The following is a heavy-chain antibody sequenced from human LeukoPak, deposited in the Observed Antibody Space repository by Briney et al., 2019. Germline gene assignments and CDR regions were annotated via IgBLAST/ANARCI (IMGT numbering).Heavy chain of an antibody. J-gene: IGHJ3*02. CDR1: GFTFSDYY. Sequence: GGSLRLSCAASGFTFSDYYMSWIRQAPGKGLEWVSYISSSGSTIYYADSVKGRFTISGDNAKNSLYLQMNSLRAEDTAVYYCARDCSSTSCSDAFDIWGQGTMVTVSS. V-gene: IGHV3-11*01. D-gene: IGHD2-2*01. CDR2: ISSSGSTI. CDR3: ARDCSSTSCSDAFDI.